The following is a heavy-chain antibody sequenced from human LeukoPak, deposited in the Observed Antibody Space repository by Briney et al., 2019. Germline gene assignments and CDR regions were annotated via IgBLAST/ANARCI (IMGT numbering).Heavy chain of an antibody. J-gene: IGHJ4*02. CDR2: INSDGSST. Sequence: PGGSLRLSCAASGFTFSDYYMSWIRQAPGKGLVWVSRINSDGSSTSYADSVKGRFTISRDNAKNTLYLQMNSLRVEDTAVYYCVRGNYYENWGQGTLVTVSS. V-gene: IGHV3-74*01. CDR1: GFTFSDYY. CDR3: VRGNYYEN.